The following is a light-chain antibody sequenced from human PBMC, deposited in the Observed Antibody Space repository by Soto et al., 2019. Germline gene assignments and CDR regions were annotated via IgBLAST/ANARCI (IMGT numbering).Light chain of an antibody. V-gene: IGKV3-20*01. CDR3: QQYGSSPRT. J-gene: IGKJ1*01. Sequence: EILWTQSPATLSVAPGEIATVSFRGSQSVSGTYLACYQQKPGQAPRLLIYGASSRATGIPDRFSGSGSGTDFTLTISRLEPEDFAVYYCQQYGSSPRTFGQGTKVDIK. CDR1: QSVSGTY. CDR2: GAS.